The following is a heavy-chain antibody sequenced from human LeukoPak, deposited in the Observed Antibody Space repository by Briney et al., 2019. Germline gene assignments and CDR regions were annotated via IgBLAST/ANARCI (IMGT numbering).Heavy chain of an antibody. CDR1: EFTVSTNH. D-gene: IGHD3-10*01. V-gene: IGHV3-66*01. Sequence: GGSLRISCAASEFTVSTNHISWVRQAPGRGLEWVSVLYSGGTTSYADSVKGRFTISSDNSKNTVYLQMNSLRVEDTAVYYCTRDRDSMVRGNYFDSWGQGTLVTVSS. J-gene: IGHJ4*02. CDR2: LYSGGTT. CDR3: TRDRDSMVRGNYFDS.